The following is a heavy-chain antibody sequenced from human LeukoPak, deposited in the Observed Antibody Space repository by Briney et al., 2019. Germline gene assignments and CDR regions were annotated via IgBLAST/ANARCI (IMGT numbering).Heavy chain of an antibody. V-gene: IGHV3-23*01. J-gene: IGHJ4*02. Sequence: GGSLRRSCAASGFTFSTYAMSWVRQAPGKGLEWVSAISGSGGTTYYADSVKGRFTISRDNSKNTLYLQMNSLRAEDTALYYCAKDISESYWGQGTLVTVSS. CDR1: GFTFSTYA. CDR2: ISGSGGTT. CDR3: AKDISESY.